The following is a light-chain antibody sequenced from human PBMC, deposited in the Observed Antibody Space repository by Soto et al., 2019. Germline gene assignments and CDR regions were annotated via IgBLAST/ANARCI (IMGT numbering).Light chain of an antibody. V-gene: IGKV1-12*01. CDR1: QDISNW. Sequence: DIQMTQSPSSVSASVGDRVTITCRASQDISNWLAWYQQKPGKAPKLLIYSTSSLQNGVTSRFSGSGSGTEFTLTITSLQPEDFATYYCQQGSSFPRTFGQGTKVEV. J-gene: IGKJ1*01. CDR2: STS. CDR3: QQGSSFPRT.